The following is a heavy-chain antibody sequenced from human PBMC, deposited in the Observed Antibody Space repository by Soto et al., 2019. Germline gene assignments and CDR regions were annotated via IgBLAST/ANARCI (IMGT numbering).Heavy chain of an antibody. CDR1: VGSISSGCYY. D-gene: IGHD5-18*01. V-gene: IGHV4-31*03. CDR2: IYYSWST. CDR3: ARGPGIQLWLSLEY. J-gene: IGHJ4*02. Sequence: PSETLSFTCTVSVGSISSGCYYLSWILHHPGKGLEWIGYIYYSWSTYYNQSLKSRVTISVDTSKNQFSLKLSSVTAADTAVYYCARGPGIQLWLSLEYWGQGTLVTVSS.